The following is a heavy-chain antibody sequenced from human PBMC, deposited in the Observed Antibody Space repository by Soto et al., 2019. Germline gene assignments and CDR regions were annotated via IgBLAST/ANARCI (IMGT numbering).Heavy chain of an antibody. CDR3: ARGGTSSRRAVAGYFHY. J-gene: IGHJ1*01. Sequence: QVQLQESGPGLVKPSETLSLTCSVSGGSVSGSSHYWNWIRQTPGKGLEWIGYIDYNGSTKYSPSLKSRVTIAVDTSKTQVSLKMTSVTAADTAVYYCARGGTSSRRAVAGYFHYWGQGIQVTVSS. CDR1: GGSVSGSSHY. D-gene: IGHD1-7*01. V-gene: IGHV4-61*01. CDR2: IDYNGST.